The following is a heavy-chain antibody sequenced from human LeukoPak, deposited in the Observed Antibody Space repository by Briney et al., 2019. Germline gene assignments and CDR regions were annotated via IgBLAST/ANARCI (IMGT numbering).Heavy chain of an antibody. CDR2: IWYDGSSK. Sequence: GGSLRLSCAGSGFSFSRYGMHWVRQAPGNGLEWVAVIWYDGSSKFYEASVRGRFTISRDNAKNTLYLQMSSLGAEDTAVYYCARAESGDNYESSWYFDLWGRGTLVSVSS. J-gene: IGHJ2*01. V-gene: IGHV3-33*01. D-gene: IGHD5-18*01. CDR1: GFSFSRYG. CDR3: ARAESGDNYESSWYFDL.